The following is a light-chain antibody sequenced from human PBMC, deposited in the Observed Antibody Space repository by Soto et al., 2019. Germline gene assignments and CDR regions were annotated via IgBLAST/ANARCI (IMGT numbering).Light chain of an antibody. CDR1: QSLTGR. Sequence: DIQMTQSPSTLSASIGDRVTLTCRASQSLTGRLAWYQQKPGRPPKLLIYDVSILDSGVPSRFSGSESGTDFTLTISSLHPDDFATYYCQQYKVYPYTFGQGTRLDI. J-gene: IGKJ2*01. CDR2: DVS. CDR3: QQYKVYPYT. V-gene: IGKV1-5*01.